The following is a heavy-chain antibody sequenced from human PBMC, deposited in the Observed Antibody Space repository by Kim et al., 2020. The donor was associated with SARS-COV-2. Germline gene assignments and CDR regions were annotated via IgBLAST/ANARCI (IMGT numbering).Heavy chain of an antibody. CDR2: ISSSGSTI. D-gene: IGHD2-15*01. Sequence: GGSLRLSCAASGFTFSDYYMSWIRQAPGKGLEWVSYISSSGSTIYYADSVKGRFTISRDNAKNSLYLQMNSLRAEDTAVYYCARVDDCSGGSCYFYWYFDLWGPGALVTVSS. V-gene: IGHV3-11*01. J-gene: IGHJ2*01. CDR3: ARVDDCSGGSCYFYWYFDL. CDR1: GFTFSDYY.